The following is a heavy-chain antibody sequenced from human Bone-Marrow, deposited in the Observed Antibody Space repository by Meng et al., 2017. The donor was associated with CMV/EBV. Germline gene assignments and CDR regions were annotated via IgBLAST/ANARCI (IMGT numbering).Heavy chain of an antibody. CDR2: ISYDGSNK. J-gene: IGHJ4*01. V-gene: IGHV3-30-3*01. D-gene: IGHD3-22*01. Sequence: QVQLVESGGGVVQPGRSLRLSCAASGFTFSSYAMHWVRQAPGKGLEWVAVISYDGSNKYYADSVKGRFTISRDNSKNIMYLQMNNLRGEDTARYYCAKDPGSGYWVYWGQGTLVTVSS. CDR3: AKDPGSGYWVY. CDR1: GFTFSSYA.